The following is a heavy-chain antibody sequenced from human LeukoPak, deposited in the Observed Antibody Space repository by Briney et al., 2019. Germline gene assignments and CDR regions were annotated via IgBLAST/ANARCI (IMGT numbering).Heavy chain of an antibody. V-gene: IGHV3-21*01. CDR1: GFTFSSYS. CDR3: AGGPADIVVVPAALDY. CDR2: ISSSSRYI. J-gene: IGHJ4*02. Sequence: GGSLRLSCAASGFTFSSYSMNWVRQAPGKGLEWVSSISSSSRYIYYADSVKGRFTISRDNAKNSLYLQMNSLRAEDTAVYYCAGGPADIVVVPAALDYWGQGTLVTVSS. D-gene: IGHD2-2*01.